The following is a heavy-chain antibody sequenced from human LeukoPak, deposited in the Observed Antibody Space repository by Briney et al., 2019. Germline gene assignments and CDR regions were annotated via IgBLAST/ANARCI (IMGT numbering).Heavy chain of an antibody. Sequence: GGSLKLSCAASGFIFSNYGIHWVRQAPGKGLEWVAFIRYDASDKYYADSVRGRFAISRDNSKNKVYLQMDSLRAEDTAVYYCAKEGDEFRGYLDVWGKGTTVTVSS. V-gene: IGHV3-30*02. J-gene: IGHJ6*04. CDR3: AKEGDEFRGYLDV. CDR2: IRYDASDK. CDR1: GFIFSNYG. D-gene: IGHD5-12*01.